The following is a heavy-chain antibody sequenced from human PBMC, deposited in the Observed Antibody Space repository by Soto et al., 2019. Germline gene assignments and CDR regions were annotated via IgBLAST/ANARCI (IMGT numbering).Heavy chain of an antibody. Sequence: GGSLRLSCAASGFTFSNYAMSWVRQAPGKGLEWASRVSGSGGTTHYADSVKGRFTISRDNSKNTLYLQMNSLRAEDTAIYYCAKNRYGDYPLVEFGTDVWGQGTTVTVSS. CDR3: AKNRYGDYPLVEFGTDV. D-gene: IGHD4-17*01. V-gene: IGHV3-23*01. J-gene: IGHJ6*02. CDR1: GFTFSNYA. CDR2: VSGSGGTT.